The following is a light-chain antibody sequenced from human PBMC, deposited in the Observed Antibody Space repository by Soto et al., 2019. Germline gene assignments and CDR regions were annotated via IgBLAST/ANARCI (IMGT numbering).Light chain of an antibody. V-gene: IGLV2-14*01. CDR3: SSYISRNLI. Sequence: QSALTQPASVSGSPGQSITISCTETNSDVDTYTYVSWYQQVPGKAPKPMIYEVIKRPSGVSSRFSGSKSGNTASLTISGLQAEDEADYYCSSYISRNLIFGGGTKVTVL. J-gene: IGLJ2*01. CDR1: NSDVDTYTY. CDR2: EVI.